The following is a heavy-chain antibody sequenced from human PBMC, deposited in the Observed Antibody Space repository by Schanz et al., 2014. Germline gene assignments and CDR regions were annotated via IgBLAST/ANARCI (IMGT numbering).Heavy chain of an antibody. D-gene: IGHD3-10*01. CDR1: GFTFSSSA. Sequence: EVQLLESGGGLVQPGGSLRLSCAASGFTFSSSAMIWVRQAPGKGLEWVSAISGSGGSTYYADSVKGRFTISRDNSKNTLYLQMNSLRAEDTAVYYCAKDPRGDKNDRAYYFDYWGQGTLVSVSS. V-gene: IGHV3-23*01. CDR2: ISGSGGST. J-gene: IGHJ4*02. CDR3: AKDPRGDKNDRAYYFDY.